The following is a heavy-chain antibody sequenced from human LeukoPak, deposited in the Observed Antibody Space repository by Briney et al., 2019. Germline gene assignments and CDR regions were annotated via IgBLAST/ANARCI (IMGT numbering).Heavy chain of an antibody. V-gene: IGHV3-23*01. CDR1: GFTFSSYA. CDR2: ISESGGTT. J-gene: IGHJ4*02. CDR3: ARRWLING. D-gene: IGHD4-23*01. Sequence: GGSLRLSCAASGFTFSSYAMNWVRQAPGKGLEWVSSISESGGTTDYADSVKGRFTISRDNSKNTLYLQMNSLRAEDTAVYYCARRWLINGWGQGILVTVSS.